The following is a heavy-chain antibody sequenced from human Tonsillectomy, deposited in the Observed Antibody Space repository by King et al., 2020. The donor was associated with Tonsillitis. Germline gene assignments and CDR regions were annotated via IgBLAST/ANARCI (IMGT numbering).Heavy chain of an antibody. CDR3: AKGIPPGIEGFDK. Sequence: QVQLVQSGGGVVQPGRSLRLSCAASGFTFNSFAIHWVRQAPGKGLEWVAVISYDGSNKYYADSVKGRFTISTDNSKNTLYLQMNSLRAEDTAVYYCAKGIPPGIEGFDKWGQGTMVTVSS. V-gene: IGHV3-30*18. CDR1: GFTFNSFA. D-gene: IGHD1-26*01. J-gene: IGHJ3*02. CDR2: ISYDGSNK.